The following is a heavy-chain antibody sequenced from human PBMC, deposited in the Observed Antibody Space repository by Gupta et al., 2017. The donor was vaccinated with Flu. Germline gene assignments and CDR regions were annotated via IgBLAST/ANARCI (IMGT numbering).Heavy chain of an antibody. D-gene: IGHD4-17*01. CDR3: VRGTVTAFFNFDY. Sequence: IRQPPGKGLEWIGEINHSGSTNYNPSLKSRVTISVDASKNQFSLKLNSVTAADTAVYYCVRGTVTAFFNFDYWGQGTLVTVSS. J-gene: IGHJ4*02. CDR2: INHSGST. V-gene: IGHV4-34*01.